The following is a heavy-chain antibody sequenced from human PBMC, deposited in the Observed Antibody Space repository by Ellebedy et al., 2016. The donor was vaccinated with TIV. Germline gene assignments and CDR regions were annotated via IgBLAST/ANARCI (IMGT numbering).Heavy chain of an antibody. CDR3: ARTHGSGWAFDA. CDR1: GFSLSTTRVS. J-gene: IGHJ4*02. D-gene: IGHD6-19*01. Sequence: SGPTLVTPTRTLTLTCTFSGFSLSTTRVSVRWIRQHPGKALDWLARIDWDDDKYFNTSLRTRLTISKDTSKNQVVLTITNMDPVDTTTYYCARTHGSGWAFDAWGQGTLVTVSS. V-gene: IGHV2-70*11. CDR2: IDWDDDK.